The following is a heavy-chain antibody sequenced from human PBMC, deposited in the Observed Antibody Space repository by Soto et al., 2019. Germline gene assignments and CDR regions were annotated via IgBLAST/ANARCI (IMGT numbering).Heavy chain of an antibody. CDR1: GFTFSNAW. V-gene: IGHV3-15*07. CDR3: TTAYYDFWSGYYIYEY. J-gene: IGHJ4*02. CDR2: IKSKTDGGTT. Sequence: SLRLSCAASGFTFSNAWMNWVRQAPGKGLEWVGRIKSKTDGGTTDYAAPVKGRFTISRDDSKNTLYLQMNSLKTEDTAVYYCTTAYYDFWSGYYIYEYSGQGTLVTVSS. D-gene: IGHD3-3*01.